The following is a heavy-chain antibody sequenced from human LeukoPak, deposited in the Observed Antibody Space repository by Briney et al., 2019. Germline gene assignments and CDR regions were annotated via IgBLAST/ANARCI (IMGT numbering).Heavy chain of an antibody. Sequence: ASVKVSCKASGYTFTGYYMHWVRQAPGQGLEWMGWINPNSGGTNYAQKFQGRVTMTRDTSISTAYMELSSLRSDDTAVYYCSTARDRNSVYSSLDYWGQGTLVTVSS. D-gene: IGHD5/OR15-5a*01. J-gene: IGHJ4*02. CDR1: GYTFTGYY. CDR2: INPNSGGT. V-gene: IGHV1-2*02. CDR3: STARDRNSVYSSLDY.